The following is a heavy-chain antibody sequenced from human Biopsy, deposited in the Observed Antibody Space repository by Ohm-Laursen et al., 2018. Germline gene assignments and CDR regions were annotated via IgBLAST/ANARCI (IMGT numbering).Heavy chain of an antibody. Sequence: SLRLSCAAPGFTFSSYWMSWVRQAPGKGLEWVANIKQDGSETYFVDPVKGRFTISRDSAKSSLYLQMNSLRAEDTAVYYCARSMTTMVRRRSYYFDYWGQGTLVTVSS. CDR2: IKQDGSET. CDR3: ARSMTTMVRRRSYYFDY. J-gene: IGHJ4*02. CDR1: GFTFSSYW. D-gene: IGHD3-10*01. V-gene: IGHV3-7*01.